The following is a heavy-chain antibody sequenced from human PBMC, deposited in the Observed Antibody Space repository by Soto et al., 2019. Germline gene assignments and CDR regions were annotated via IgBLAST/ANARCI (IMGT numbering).Heavy chain of an antibody. J-gene: IGHJ3*02. CDR1: GFTFSSYA. V-gene: IGHV3-23*01. Sequence: EVQLLESGGGLVQPGGSLRLSCAASGFTFSSYAMSWVRQAPGKGLEWVSAISGSGGSTYYADSVKGRFTISRDNSKNTLYLQMNSLRAEDTAVYYCAKDSRHYGEYGDAFDIWGQGTMVTVSS. D-gene: IGHD4-17*01. CDR3: AKDSRHYGEYGDAFDI. CDR2: ISGSGGST.